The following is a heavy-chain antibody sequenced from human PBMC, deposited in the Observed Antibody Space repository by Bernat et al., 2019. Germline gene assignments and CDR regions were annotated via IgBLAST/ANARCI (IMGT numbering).Heavy chain of an antibody. CDR1: GFTFNNYW. J-gene: IGHJ4*02. CDR2: IKEDGSEK. D-gene: IGHD5-12*01. CDR3: ARVRNVDIVAMRGYFDN. V-gene: IGHV3-7*01. Sequence: EVQLVESGGGLVQPGGSLRLSCAASGFTFNNYWMSWVRQAPGKGLEWVANIKEDGSEKYYVESVKGRFTISGDNAKHSLYLQVNSLIAEDAAVYYCARVRNVDIVAMRGYFDNWGQGTLVTVYS.